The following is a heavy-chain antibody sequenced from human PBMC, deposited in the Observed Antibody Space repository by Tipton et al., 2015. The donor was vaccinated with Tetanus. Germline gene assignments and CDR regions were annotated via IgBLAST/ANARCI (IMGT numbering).Heavy chain of an antibody. CDR3: ARWIAVTGTDFDF. J-gene: IGHJ4*02. CDR1: GFSFDGYA. CDR2: VFHSGTT. V-gene: IGHV4-38-2*02. D-gene: IGHD6-19*01. Sequence: LRLSCIASGFSFDGYAMSWVRQPPGKGLEWIGTVFHSGTTYYNPSLKSRVTISVDTSKNQFSLKLTSVTAADTAVYYCARWIAVTGTDFDFWGQGTLVTVSS.